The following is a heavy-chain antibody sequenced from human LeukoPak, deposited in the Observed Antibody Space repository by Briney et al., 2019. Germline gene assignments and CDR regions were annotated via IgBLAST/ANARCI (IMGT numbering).Heavy chain of an antibody. V-gene: IGHV3-48*03. CDR2: ISSSGSTI. D-gene: IGHD2-21*02. J-gene: IGHJ4*02. CDR3: ARAEGAVNDFAHFDY. CDR1: GFTFSSYE. Sequence: GGSLRLSCAASGFTFSSYEMNWVRQAPGKGLEWVSYISSSGSTIYYADSVKGRFTISRDNAKNSLYLQMNSLRAEDTAVYYCARAEGAVNDFAHFDYWGQGTLVTVSS.